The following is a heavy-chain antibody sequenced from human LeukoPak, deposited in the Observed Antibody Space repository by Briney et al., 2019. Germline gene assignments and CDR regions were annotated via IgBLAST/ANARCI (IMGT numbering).Heavy chain of an antibody. V-gene: IGHV4-34*01. CDR2: INHSGST. D-gene: IGHD3-9*01. CDR3: AREYLYYDILTGGASREYYFDY. CDR1: GGSFSGYY. J-gene: IGHJ4*02. Sequence: SEALSLTCAVYGGSFSGYYWSWIRQPPGKGLEWIGEINHSGSTNYNPSLKSRVTISVDTSKNQFSLKLSSVTAADTAVYYCAREYLYYDILTGGASREYYFDYWGQGTLVTVSS.